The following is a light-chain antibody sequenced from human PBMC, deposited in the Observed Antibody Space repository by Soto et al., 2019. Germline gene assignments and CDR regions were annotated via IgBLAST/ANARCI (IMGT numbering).Light chain of an antibody. CDR1: QGISSY. J-gene: IGKJ5*01. Sequence: IQLTQSPSSLSASVGDRVTITCRASQGISSYLVWYQQKPGTVPKLLIYATSNLQSGVPSRFSGRGFGTDFTLTISSLQPEDFATYYCQQSFTTPSFGQGTRLENK. CDR2: ATS. V-gene: IGKV1-39*01. CDR3: QQSFTTPS.